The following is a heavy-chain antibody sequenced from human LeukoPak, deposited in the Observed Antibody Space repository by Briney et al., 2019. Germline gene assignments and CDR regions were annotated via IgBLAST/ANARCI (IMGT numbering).Heavy chain of an antibody. CDR2: ISSSSSYI. J-gene: IGHJ4*02. Sequence: PGGSLRLSCAASGFTFSSYSMNWVRQAPGKGLEWVSSISSSSSYIYYADSVKGRFTISRDNAKNSLYLQMNSLRAEDTAVYYCARDWRPSSGWYQWEKNAKYFDYWGQGTLVTVSS. D-gene: IGHD6-19*01. CDR1: GFTFSSYS. V-gene: IGHV3-21*01. CDR3: ARDWRPSSGWYQWEKNAKYFDY.